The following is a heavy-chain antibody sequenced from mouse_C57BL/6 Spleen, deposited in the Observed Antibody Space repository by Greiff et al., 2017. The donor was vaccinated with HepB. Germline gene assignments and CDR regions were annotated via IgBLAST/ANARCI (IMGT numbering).Heavy chain of an antibody. CDR2: IDPETGGT. V-gene: IGHV1-15*01. Sequence: VQGVESGAELVRPGASVTLSCKASGYTFTDYEMHWVKQTPVHGLEWIGAIDPETGGTAYNQKFKGKAILTADKSSSTAYMELRSLTSEDSAVYYCTTTGTDYWGQGTTLTVSS. CDR3: TTTGTDY. J-gene: IGHJ2*01. D-gene: IGHD4-1*02. CDR1: GYTFTDYE.